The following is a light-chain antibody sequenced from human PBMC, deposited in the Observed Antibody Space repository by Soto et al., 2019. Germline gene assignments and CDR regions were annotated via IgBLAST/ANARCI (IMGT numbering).Light chain of an antibody. CDR1: SSYVGSYTL. V-gene: IGLV2-23*01. Sequence: QSALTQPASVSGSPGQSITISCTGTSSYVGSYTLVSWYQQNPGKAPILIIYEGTKRPSGVSNRFSGSKSSNTASLTISGLQAEDEADYYCCSYAGRSTWDVVFGGGTKLTVL. CDR3: CSYAGRSTWDVV. CDR2: EGT. J-gene: IGLJ2*01.